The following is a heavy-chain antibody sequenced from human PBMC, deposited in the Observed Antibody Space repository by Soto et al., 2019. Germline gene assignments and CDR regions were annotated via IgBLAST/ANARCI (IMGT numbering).Heavy chain of an antibody. D-gene: IGHD1-26*01. J-gene: IGHJ4*02. CDR3: ASGVAGELLPEVY. CDR2: ISYDGSNK. Sequence: QVQLVESGGGVVQPGRSLRLSCAASGFTFSSYAMHWVRQATGKGLEWVAVISYDGSNKYYADSVKGRFTISRDNSKNTLYLQMNSLRAEDTAVYYCASGVAGELLPEVYWGQGTLVTVSS. V-gene: IGHV3-30-3*01. CDR1: GFTFSSYA.